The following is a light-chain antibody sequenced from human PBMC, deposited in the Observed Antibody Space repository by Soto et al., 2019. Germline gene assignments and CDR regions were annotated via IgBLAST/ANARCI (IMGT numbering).Light chain of an antibody. CDR2: INN. Sequence: QSVLTQPPSASGTPGQRVTISCSGGSSNIVGNTVNWYQQLPGTAPKLLIYINNQRPSGVPDRFSGSKSGTSASLAISELQSEDEADFYCAVWDDTLNGPIFGGGTKLTVL. J-gene: IGLJ2*01. CDR3: AVWDDTLNGPI. V-gene: IGLV1-44*01. CDR1: SSNIVGNT.